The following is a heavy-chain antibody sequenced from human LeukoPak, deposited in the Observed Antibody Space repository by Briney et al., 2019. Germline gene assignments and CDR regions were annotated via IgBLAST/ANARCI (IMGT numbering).Heavy chain of an antibody. CDR1: GYTLTSYG. J-gene: IGHJ4*02. V-gene: IGHV1-18*01. CDR3: ARGADTGSYGSLVYFDY. D-gene: IGHD3-16*01. CDR2: ISAYSGNT. Sequence: ASVKVSCKASGYTLTSYGISWVRQAPGQGLEWMGLISAYSGNTNFAQKLQGRVTMTTDTSTSTAYMELRSQRSDDTAVYFCARGADTGSYGSLVYFDYWGQGTLVTVSS.